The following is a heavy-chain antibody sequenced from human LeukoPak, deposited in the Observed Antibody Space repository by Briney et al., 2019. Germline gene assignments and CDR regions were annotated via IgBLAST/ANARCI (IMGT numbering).Heavy chain of an antibody. CDR3: AKFTSWGSWWITMVRGVTNFDY. J-gene: IGHJ4*02. V-gene: IGHV3-30*18. CDR1: GFTFSSYG. Sequence: GGSLRLSCAASGFTFSSYGMHWVRQAPGKGLEWVAVISYDGSNKYYADSVKGRFTISRDNSKNTLYLQMNSLRAEDTAVYYCAKFTSWGSWWITMVRGVTNFDYWGQGTLVTVSS. CDR2: ISYDGSNK. D-gene: IGHD3-10*01.